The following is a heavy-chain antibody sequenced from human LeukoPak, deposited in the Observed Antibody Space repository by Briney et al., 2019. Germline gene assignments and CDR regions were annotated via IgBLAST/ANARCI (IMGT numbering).Heavy chain of an antibody. CDR3: AKGGSDYDDHGYSFDY. V-gene: IGHV3-23*01. J-gene: IGHJ4*02. CDR2: IISSFGKT. CDR1: GFTFSIYA. Sequence: GGALRLSCAASGFTFSIYAMIWVRQAPGKGLEWVSAIISSFGKTYYAASVTGRLTISRDNSKNTLYLQMNSLRAEDTAVYYCAKGGSDYDDHGYSFDYWGQGALVTVSS. D-gene: IGHD1-26*01.